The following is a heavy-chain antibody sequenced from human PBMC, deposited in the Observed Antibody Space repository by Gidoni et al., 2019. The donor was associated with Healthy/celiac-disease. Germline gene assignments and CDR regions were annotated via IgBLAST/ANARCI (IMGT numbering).Heavy chain of an antibody. CDR1: GGSISSSSYY. D-gene: IGHD6-19*01. V-gene: IGHV4-39*01. CDR3: ARHGQWLETFDY. Sequence: QLQLQESGPGLVKPSATLSLTCTVPGGSISSSSYYWGWIRQPPGKGLEWIGSIYYSGSTYYNPSLKSRVTISVDTSKNQFSLKLSSVTAADTAVYYCARHGQWLETFDYWGQGTLVTVSS. CDR2: IYYSGST. J-gene: IGHJ4*02.